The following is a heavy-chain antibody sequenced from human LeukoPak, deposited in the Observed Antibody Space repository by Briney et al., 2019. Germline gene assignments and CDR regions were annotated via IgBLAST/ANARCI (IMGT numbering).Heavy chain of an antibody. CDR1: GFTLSDHY. Sequence: GGSLRLSCAASGFTLSDHYMSWIRQAPGTGLEWVSYISTSSSHTDYADSVKGRFTISRDDAKDSLFLQMNSLRDEDTAVYYCARKSDYDSSGYHNWFDLWGQGTLVTVSS. CDR2: ISTSSSHT. CDR3: ARKSDYDSSGYHNWFDL. V-gene: IGHV3-11*06. J-gene: IGHJ5*02. D-gene: IGHD3-22*01.